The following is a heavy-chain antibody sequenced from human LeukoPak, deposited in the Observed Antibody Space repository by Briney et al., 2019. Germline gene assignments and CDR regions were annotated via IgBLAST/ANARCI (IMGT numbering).Heavy chain of an antibody. CDR1: DYSISSSYY. CDR2: IYYSGST. Sequence: PSETLSLTCTVSDYSISSSYYWGWIRQPPGKGLEWIGSIYYSGSTYYNPSLKSRVTISVDTSKNQFSLKLSSVTAADTAVYYCASMQSPPQYAPSNYYYYYYMDVWGKGTTVTVSS. V-gene: IGHV4-39*01. CDR3: ASMQSPPQYAPSNYYYYYYMDV. J-gene: IGHJ6*03. D-gene: IGHD2-2*01.